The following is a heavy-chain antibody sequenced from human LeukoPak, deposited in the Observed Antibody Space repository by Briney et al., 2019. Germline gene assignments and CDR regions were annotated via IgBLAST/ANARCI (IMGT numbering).Heavy chain of an antibody. J-gene: IGHJ4*02. CDR2: ISGSGGST. CDR3: AKDLAMATRYFDY. CDR1: GFTFSSYA. V-gene: IGHV3-23*01. D-gene: IGHD5-24*01. Sequence: AGGSLRLSCAASGFTFSSYAMSWVRQAPGKGLEWVSAISGSGGSTYYADSVKGRFTISRDNSKNTLYLQMNSLRAEDTAVYYCAKDLAMATRYFDYWGQGTLVTVSS.